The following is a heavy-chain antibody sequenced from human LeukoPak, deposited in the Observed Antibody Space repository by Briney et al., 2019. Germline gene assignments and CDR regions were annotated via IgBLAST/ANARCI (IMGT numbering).Heavy chain of an antibody. CDR1: GGSISSYY. CDR3: AREIRFQYQLRVVWFDP. CDR2: INHSGST. J-gene: IGHJ5*02. V-gene: IGHV4-34*01. Sequence: SETLSLTCTVPGGSISSYYWSWIRQPPGKGLEWIGEINHSGSTNYNPSLKSRVTISVDTSKNQFSLKLSSVTAADTAVYYCAREIRFQYQLRVVWFDPWGQGTLVTVSS. D-gene: IGHD2-2*01.